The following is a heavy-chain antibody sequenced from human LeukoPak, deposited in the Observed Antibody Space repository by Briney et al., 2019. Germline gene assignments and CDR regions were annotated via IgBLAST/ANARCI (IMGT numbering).Heavy chain of an antibody. CDR2: ISSSSSYI. CDR3: ARDNRGYYYAYYFDY. Sequence: GGSLRLSCAASGFTFSSYWMNWVRQAPGKGLEWVSSISSSSSYIYYADSVKGRFTISRDNAKNSLYLQMNSLRAEDTAVYYCARDNRGYYYAYYFDYWGQGTLVTVSS. D-gene: IGHD3-22*01. CDR1: GFTFSSYW. V-gene: IGHV3-21*01. J-gene: IGHJ4*02.